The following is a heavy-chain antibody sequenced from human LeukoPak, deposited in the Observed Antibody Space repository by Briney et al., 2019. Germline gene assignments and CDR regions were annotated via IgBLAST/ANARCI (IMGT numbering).Heavy chain of an antibody. CDR2: IWYDGSNK. CDR3: AREGNLGFDY. V-gene: IGHV3-33*08. D-gene: IGHD3-16*01. J-gene: IGHJ4*02. Sequence: GGSLRLSCAASGFTFSSYWMNWARQAPGKGLEWVAVIWYDGSNKYYADSVKGRFTTSRDNSKNTLYLQMNSLRAEDTAVYYCAREGNLGFDYWGQGTLVTVSS. CDR1: GFTFSSYW.